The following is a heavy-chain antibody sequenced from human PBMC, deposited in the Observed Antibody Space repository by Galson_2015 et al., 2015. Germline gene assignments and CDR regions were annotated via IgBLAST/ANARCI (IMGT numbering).Heavy chain of an antibody. V-gene: IGHV3-15*01. D-gene: IGHD4-11*01. J-gene: IGHJ6*03. CDR2: IKSKTDGGTT. CDR3: ETTVTTDYYYYMDV. CDR1: GFTFSNAW. Sequence: SLRLSCAASGFTFSNAWMSWVRQAPGKGLEWVGRIKSKTDGGTTDYAAPVKGRFTISRDDSKNTLYLQMNSLKTEDTAVYYCETTVTTDYYYYMDVWGKGTTVTVSS.